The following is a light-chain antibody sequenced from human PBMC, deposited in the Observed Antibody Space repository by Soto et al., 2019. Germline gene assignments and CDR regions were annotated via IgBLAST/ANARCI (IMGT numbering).Light chain of an antibody. CDR2: DVS. Sequence: QSVLTQPASVSGSPGQSITISCTGTSSDIGGYNYVSWYQQHPGKVPKLMIYDVSNRPSGVSDRFSGSKSVNTASLTISGLQAEDEADYYCSSYTSSSTWVFGGGTQLTVL. J-gene: IGLJ3*02. CDR3: SSYTSSSTWV. V-gene: IGLV2-14*01. CDR1: SSDIGGYNY.